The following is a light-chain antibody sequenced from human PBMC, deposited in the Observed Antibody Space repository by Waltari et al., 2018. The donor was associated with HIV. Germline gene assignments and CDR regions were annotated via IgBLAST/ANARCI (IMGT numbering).Light chain of an antibody. CDR1: SSAVGGYNT. V-gene: IGLV2-14*01. Sequence: QSALTQPAPVSGPPGRSITIPCTGTSSAVGGYNTVPWYHQYPGKAPKLMIYEVSNRPSGVSNRCSGSKSGNTASLTISGLQAEDEADYYCSSYTSSSTLVFGGGSKLTVL. CDR2: EVS. J-gene: IGLJ2*01. CDR3: SSYTSSSTLV.